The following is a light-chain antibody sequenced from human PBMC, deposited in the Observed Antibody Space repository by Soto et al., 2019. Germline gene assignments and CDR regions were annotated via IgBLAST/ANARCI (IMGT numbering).Light chain of an antibody. CDR2: EVS. V-gene: IGLV2-14*01. CDR1: TSDIGAYNY. CDR3: SSYTSSTNPYV. Sequence: QSALTQPASVSGSPGRSITIPCTGTTSDIGAYNYVSWYQQHPGKAPKLLIFEVSNRPSGVSNRFSGSKSGNTASLTISGLQAEDEADYYCSSYTSSTNPYVFGTGTKLTVL. J-gene: IGLJ1*01.